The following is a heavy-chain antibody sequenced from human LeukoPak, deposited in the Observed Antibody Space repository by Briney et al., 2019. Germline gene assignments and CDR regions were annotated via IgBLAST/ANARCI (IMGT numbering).Heavy chain of an antibody. Sequence: GGSLRLSCVASGFTFSTYAMHWVRQAPGKGLEWVAFISSDGNKNYYEDSVKGRFTISRDNSKNTLFLQMSSLRPEDTAMYYCAKHDGPIVVVTAKLDYWGLGTLVIVSS. CDR1: GFTFSTYA. CDR2: ISSDGNKN. J-gene: IGHJ4*02. D-gene: IGHD2-21*02. CDR3: AKHDGPIVVVTAKLDY. V-gene: IGHV3-30*18.